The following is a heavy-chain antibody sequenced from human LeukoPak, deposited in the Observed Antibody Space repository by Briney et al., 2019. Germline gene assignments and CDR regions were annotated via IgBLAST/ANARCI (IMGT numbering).Heavy chain of an antibody. CDR3: ARWEIRGTAHQLDY. J-gene: IGHJ4*02. CDR1: GFTFSAYS. D-gene: IGHD1-26*01. V-gene: IGHV3-48*01. Sequence: PGGSLRLSCAASGFTFSAYSMNWVRQAPGRGLEWVSYISSGSGSIYYADSVKGRFTISRDNAQNSLFLQLGSLRAEDTALYYCARWEIRGTAHQLDYWGQGTLVTVSS. CDR2: ISSGSGSI.